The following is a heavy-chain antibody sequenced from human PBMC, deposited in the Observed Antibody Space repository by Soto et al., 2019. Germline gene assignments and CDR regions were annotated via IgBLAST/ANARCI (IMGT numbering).Heavy chain of an antibody. CDR1: GDTFSSSG. V-gene: IGHV1-18*01. CDR2: ISPYNYNT. J-gene: IGHJ4*01. CDR3: ARDAFSSSAPVDY. D-gene: IGHD6-6*01. Sequence: ASVKVSCKASGDTFSSSGISWVRQAPGQGLEWVGWISPYNYNTKYAEKFQGRVLMTTDTSTSTIYMDLKSLTPDDTGMYYCARDAFSSSAPVDYWG.